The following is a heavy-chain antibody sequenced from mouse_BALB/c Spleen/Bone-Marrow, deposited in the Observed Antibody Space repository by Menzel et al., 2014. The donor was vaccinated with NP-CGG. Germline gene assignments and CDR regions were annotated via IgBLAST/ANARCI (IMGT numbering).Heavy chain of an antibody. J-gene: IGHJ1*01. V-gene: IGHV1S81*02. CDR1: GYTFXSYY. CDR3: TRSNYGYRYFDV. D-gene: IGHD1-1*01. CDR2: INPSNGGT. Sequence: QVQLQQSGAELVKPGASVKLSCKASGYTFXSYYMYWVKQRPGQGLEWIGEINPSNGGTKFNEKFKSKATLTVDKSSSTAYMQLSSLTSEDSAVYYCTRSNYGYRYFDVWGAGTTVTVSS.